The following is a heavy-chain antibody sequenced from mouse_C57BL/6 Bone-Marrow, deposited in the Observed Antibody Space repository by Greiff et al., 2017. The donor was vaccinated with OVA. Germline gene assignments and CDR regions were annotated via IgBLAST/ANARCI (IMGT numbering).Heavy chain of an antibody. D-gene: IGHD4-1*01. J-gene: IGHJ4*01. CDR3: ARDAGTDYYAMDY. CDR2: SRNKANDYTT. Sequence: EVKLVESGGGLVQSGRSLRLSCATSGFTFSDFYMEWVRQAPGKGLEWIAASRNKANDYTTEYSASVKGRFIVSRDTSQSILYLQMNALRAEDTAIYYCARDAGTDYYAMDYWGQGTSVTVSS. CDR1: GFTFSDFY. V-gene: IGHV7-1*01.